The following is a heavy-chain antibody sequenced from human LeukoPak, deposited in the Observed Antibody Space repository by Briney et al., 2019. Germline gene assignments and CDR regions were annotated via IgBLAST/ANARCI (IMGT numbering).Heavy chain of an antibody. CDR1: GFTVSSNY. D-gene: IGHD3-22*01. Sequence: WGSLRLSCAASGFTVSSNYMSWVRQAPGRGLEWVSVIYSGGSTYYADSVKGRFTISRDNSKNTLYLQMNSLRAEDTAVYYCARVAGSGYYEYYFDYWGQGTLVTVSS. J-gene: IGHJ4*02. CDR3: ARVAGSGYYEYYFDY. V-gene: IGHV3-53*01. CDR2: IYSGGST.